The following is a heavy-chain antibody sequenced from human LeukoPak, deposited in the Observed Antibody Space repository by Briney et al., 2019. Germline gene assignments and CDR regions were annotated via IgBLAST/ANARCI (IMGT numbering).Heavy chain of an antibody. CDR2: INPSGGST. D-gene: IGHD3-22*01. J-gene: IGHJ5*02. Sequence: ASVKVSCKASGYTFTSYYMHWVRQAPGQGLEWMGIINPSGGSTSYAQKFQGRVTMTRDMSTSTVYMELSSLRSEDTAVYYCARGGVVVLTREADRDNWFDPWGQGTLVTVSS. CDR3: ARGGVVVLTREADRDNWFDP. V-gene: IGHV1-46*01. CDR1: GYTFTSYY.